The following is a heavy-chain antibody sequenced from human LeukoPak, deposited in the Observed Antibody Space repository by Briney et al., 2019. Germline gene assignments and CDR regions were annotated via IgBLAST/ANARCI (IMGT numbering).Heavy chain of an antibody. CDR2: IYSGGST. J-gene: IGHJ6*02. V-gene: IGHV3-66*01. Sequence: QSGGSLRLSCAASGLTVSSNYMSWVRQAPGKGLEWVSVIYSGGSTYYADSVKGRFTISRDNSKNTLYLQMNSLRAEDTAVYYCASPQSTVTTYYYYYGMDVWGQGTTVTVSS. CDR3: ASPQSTVTTYYYYYGMDV. CDR1: GLTVSSNY. D-gene: IGHD4-17*01.